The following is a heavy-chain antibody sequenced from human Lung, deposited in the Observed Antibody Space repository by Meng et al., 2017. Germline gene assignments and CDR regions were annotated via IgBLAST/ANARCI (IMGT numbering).Heavy chain of an antibody. CDR1: GFTFRDYS. D-gene: IGHD4-23*01. CDR3: ARDYGGNSGGY. Sequence: VQLVGAGGGLCSPWGSLTLFCAAVGFTFRDYSMSWVRQAPGKGLEWVSSISSGSSYIYYADSVKGRFTISRDNAKNSLYLHMNSLRVEDTGLYYCARDYGGNSGGYWGQGTLVTVSS. V-gene: IGHV3-21*03. J-gene: IGHJ4*02. CDR2: ISSGSSYI.